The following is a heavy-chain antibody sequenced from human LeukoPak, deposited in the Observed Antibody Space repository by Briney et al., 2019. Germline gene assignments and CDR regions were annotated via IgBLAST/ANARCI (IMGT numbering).Heavy chain of an antibody. Sequence: GSSVKVSCKASGGTFSSYAISWVRQAPGQGLEWMGGIIPIFGTANYAQKFQGRVTITADESTSTAYMELSSLRSEDTAVYYCARDFSPRGITMVRGFLPANYYYGMDVWGQGTTVTVSS. V-gene: IGHV1-69*01. CDR1: GGTFSSYA. D-gene: IGHD3-10*01. CDR2: IIPIFGTA. J-gene: IGHJ6*02. CDR3: ARDFSPRGITMVRGFLPANYYYGMDV.